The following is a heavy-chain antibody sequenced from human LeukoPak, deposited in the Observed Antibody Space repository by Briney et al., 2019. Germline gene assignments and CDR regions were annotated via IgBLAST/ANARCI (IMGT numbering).Heavy chain of an antibody. CDR2: INTNTGNP. D-gene: IGHD4-11*01. J-gene: IGHJ6*03. V-gene: IGHV7-4-1*02. CDR1: GYTFTSYA. CDR3: ARGTTLKTEYYYYYYMDV. Sequence: ASVKVSCKASGYTFTSYAMNWVRQAPGQGLEWMGWINTNTGNPTYAQGFTGRFVFSLDTSASTAYLQISSLKAEDTAVYYCARGTTLKTEYYYYYYMDVWGKGTTVTVSS.